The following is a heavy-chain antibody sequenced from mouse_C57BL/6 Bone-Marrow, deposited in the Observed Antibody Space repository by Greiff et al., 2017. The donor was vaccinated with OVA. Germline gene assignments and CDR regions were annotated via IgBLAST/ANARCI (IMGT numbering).Heavy chain of an antibody. CDR3: AREYYYDRYFDV. CDR2: ISDGGSYT. Sequence: EVKLVESGGGLVKPGGSLKLSCAASGFTFSSYAMSWVRQTPEKRLEWVATISDGGSYTYYPDNVKGRFTISRDNAKNNLYLQMSHLKSEDTAMYYCAREYYYDRYFDVWGTGTTVTVSS. V-gene: IGHV5-4*01. D-gene: IGHD1-1*01. CDR1: GFTFSSYA. J-gene: IGHJ1*03.